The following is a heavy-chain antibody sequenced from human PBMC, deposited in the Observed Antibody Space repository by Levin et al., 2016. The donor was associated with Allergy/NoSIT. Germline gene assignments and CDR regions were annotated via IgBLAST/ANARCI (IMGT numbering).Heavy chain of an antibody. CDR1: GYTFTNYY. J-gene: IGHJ3*02. V-gene: IGHV1-46*01. Sequence: ASVKVSCKASGYTFTNYYMHWVRQAPGQGLEWMGIINPSAGSTIYAQKFQGRVTMTSDTSTSTVYMDLSSLRSDDTAVYYCARDPIRGYYRAFDIWGQGTMVTVTS. CDR3: ARDPIRGYYRAFDI. D-gene: IGHD5-12*01. CDR2: INPSAGST.